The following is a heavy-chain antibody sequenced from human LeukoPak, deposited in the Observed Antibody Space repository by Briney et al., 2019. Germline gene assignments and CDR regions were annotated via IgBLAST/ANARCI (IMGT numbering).Heavy chain of an antibody. Sequence: SVKVSCKASGGTFSSYAISWVRQAPGQGLEWMGRIIPILGIANYAQKFQGRVTITADKSTSTAYMEPSSLRSEDTAVYYCARGDYSSGFRFDPWGQGTLVTVSS. CDR2: IIPILGIA. J-gene: IGHJ5*02. CDR1: GGTFSSYA. D-gene: IGHD6-19*01. V-gene: IGHV1-69*04. CDR3: ARGDYSSGFRFDP.